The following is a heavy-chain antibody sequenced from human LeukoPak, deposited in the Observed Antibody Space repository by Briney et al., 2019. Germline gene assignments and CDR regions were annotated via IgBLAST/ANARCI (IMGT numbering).Heavy chain of an antibody. CDR1: GFTFSSYR. CDR3: ARTDSSGYYYFDY. J-gene: IGHJ4*02. CDR2: ISSSGSTI. D-gene: IGHD3-22*01. Sequence: PGGSLRLSCAASGFTFSSYRMSWVRQAPGKGLEWVSYISSSGSTIYYADSVKGRFTISRDNAKNSLYLQMNSLRAEDTAVYYCARTDSSGYYYFDYWGQGTLVTVSS. V-gene: IGHV3-48*04.